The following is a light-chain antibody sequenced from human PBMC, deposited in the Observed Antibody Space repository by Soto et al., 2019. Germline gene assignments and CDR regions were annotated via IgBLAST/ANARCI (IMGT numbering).Light chain of an antibody. Sequence: EIVLTQSPGTLSLSPGERATLSCRASPSVSSSYLAWSQQKPGQAPRLLIYGASSRATGIPDRFSGSGYGTDVTLTISRLEPADFAVYYCQQYGSSPYTFGQGTKLEIK. CDR1: PSVSSSY. V-gene: IGKV3-20*01. CDR3: QQYGSSPYT. CDR2: GAS. J-gene: IGKJ2*01.